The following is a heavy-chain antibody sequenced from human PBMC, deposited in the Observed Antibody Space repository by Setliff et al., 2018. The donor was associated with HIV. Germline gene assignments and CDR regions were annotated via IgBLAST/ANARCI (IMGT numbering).Heavy chain of an antibody. J-gene: IGHJ4*02. D-gene: IGHD3-9*01. CDR1: GGSISSGGFY. V-gene: IGHV4-31*03. CDR3: AGGRYFRDIRDSRFDF. CDR2: IYSSGST. Sequence: PSETLSLTCTVSGGSISSGGFYWSWIRQYPGKGLEWIGYIYSSGSTYYNPSVKSRITMSVDTSKNQFSLKLNSMTAADTAMYYCAGGRYFRDIRDSRFDFWGQGMLVTVSS.